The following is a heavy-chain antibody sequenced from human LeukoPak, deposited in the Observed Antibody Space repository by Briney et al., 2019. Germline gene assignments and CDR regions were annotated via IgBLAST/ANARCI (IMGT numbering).Heavy chain of an antibody. V-gene: IGHV3-30-3*01. CDR1: GFTFSSYA. D-gene: IGHD3-3*01. Sequence: GGSLRLSCAASGFTFSSYAMHWVRQAPGKGLEWVAVISYDGSNKYYADSVKGRFTISRDNSKNMLYLQMNSLRAEDTAVYYCARDGDEGPRFLEWLYGWFDPWGQGTLVTVSS. J-gene: IGHJ5*02. CDR2: ISYDGSNK. CDR3: ARDGDEGPRFLEWLYGWFDP.